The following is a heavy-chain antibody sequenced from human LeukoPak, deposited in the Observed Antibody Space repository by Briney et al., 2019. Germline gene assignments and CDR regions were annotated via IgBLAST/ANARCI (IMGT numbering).Heavy chain of an antibody. CDR2: IYSGGST. CDR3: ARATPDGYKDY. D-gene: IGHD5-24*01. Sequence: PGGSLRLSCAASGFTFSSYCMSWVRQAPGKGLEWVSGIYSGGSTYYSDSVKGRCTISRDNSKNTLYLQVNSLRTEQTPVYYRARATPDGYKDYWGQGTLVTVSS. V-gene: IGHV3-53*01. J-gene: IGHJ4*02. CDR1: GFTFSSYC.